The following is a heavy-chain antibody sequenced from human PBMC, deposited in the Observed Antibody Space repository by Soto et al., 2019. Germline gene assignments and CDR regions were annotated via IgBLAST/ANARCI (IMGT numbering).Heavy chain of an antibody. V-gene: IGHV1-8*01. D-gene: IGHD4-17*01. CDR3: ARAPGDSDPAWFDP. CDR2: MNPNSGNT. J-gene: IGHJ5*02. Sequence: ASVKVSCKASGYTFTSYDINWVRQATGQGLEWMGWMNPNSGNTGYAQKFQGRVTMTRNTSISTAYMELSSLRSEDTAVYYCARAPGDSDPAWFDPWGQGTLVTVSS. CDR1: GYTFTSYD.